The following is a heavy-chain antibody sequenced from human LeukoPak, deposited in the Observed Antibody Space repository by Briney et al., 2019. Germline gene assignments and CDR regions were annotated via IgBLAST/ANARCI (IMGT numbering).Heavy chain of an antibody. Sequence: GGSLRLSCAASGFTFSSYAMSWVRQAPGKGLEWVSGISTDGSRPRYADSVNGRFTISRDNAKNTLYLQMNSLRAEGTAVYFCVRDGQGSTPLDYWGQGTLVTVSS. CDR1: GFTFSSYA. D-gene: IGHD1-26*01. CDR2: ISTDGSRP. V-gene: IGHV3-74*01. J-gene: IGHJ4*02. CDR3: VRDGQGSTPLDY.